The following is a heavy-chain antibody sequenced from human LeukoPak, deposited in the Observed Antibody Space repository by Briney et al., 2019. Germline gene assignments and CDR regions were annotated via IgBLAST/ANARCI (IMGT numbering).Heavy chain of an antibody. D-gene: IGHD1-1*01. J-gene: IGHJ4*02. CDR1: GGSISSGSYY. Sequence: SQTLSLTCTACGGSISSGSYYWSWIRQPAGKGLEWIGRIYTSGSTNYNPALKSRVTISVDTSKNQSSLKLTPVTAADTAVYYCARDGSTHFDYWGQGTLVTVSS. CDR2: IYTSGST. V-gene: IGHV4-61*02. CDR3: ARDGSTHFDY.